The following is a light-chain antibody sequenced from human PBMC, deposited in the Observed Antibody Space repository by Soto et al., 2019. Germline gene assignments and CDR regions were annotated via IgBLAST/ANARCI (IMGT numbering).Light chain of an antibody. Sequence: EIVMTQSPATLSVSPGERATLSCRASQSISSSLAWYQQKPGQAPRLLIHGASTRATSNPGRFSGSGSGAAFTLTISSLQSEDFALYYCQQYYDWPPPFGQGTKVDIK. CDR2: GAS. CDR3: QQYYDWPPP. CDR1: QSISSS. V-gene: IGKV3-15*01. J-gene: IGKJ1*01.